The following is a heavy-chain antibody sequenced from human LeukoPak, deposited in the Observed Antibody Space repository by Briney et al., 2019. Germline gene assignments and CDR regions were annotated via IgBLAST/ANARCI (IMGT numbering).Heavy chain of an antibody. J-gene: IGHJ4*02. CDR2: IRYDGSNK. D-gene: IGHD2/OR15-2a*01. CDR3: AKDSATVGGPDFGE. Sequence: PGGSLRLSCAASGFTLSIYGMHWVRQAPGKGLEWVAVIRYDGSNKYYADSVKGRFTISRDNSKNTLYLQMNSLRVEDTAIYYCAKDSATVGGPDFGEWGQGTLVTVSS. CDR1: GFTLSIYG. V-gene: IGHV3-33*06.